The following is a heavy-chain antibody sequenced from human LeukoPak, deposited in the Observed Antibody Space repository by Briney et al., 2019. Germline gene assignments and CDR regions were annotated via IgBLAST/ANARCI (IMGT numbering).Heavy chain of an antibody. CDR3: ARSVVRGVIVL. Sequence: PSETLSLTCTVSGGSISSYYWSWIRQPPGKGLEWIGYIYYSGSTNYNPSLKSRVTISVDTSKNQFSLKLCSVTAADTAVYYCARSVVRGVIVLWGQGTLVTVSS. CDR1: GGSISSYY. D-gene: IGHD3-10*01. J-gene: IGHJ4*02. V-gene: IGHV4-59*08. CDR2: IYYSGST.